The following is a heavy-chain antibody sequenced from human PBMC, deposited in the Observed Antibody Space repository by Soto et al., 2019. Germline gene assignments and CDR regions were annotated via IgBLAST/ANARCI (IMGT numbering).Heavy chain of an antibody. Sequence: GESLKISCTGSGYSFTSYLIGWVRQMPGKGLEWMGIIYPGDSDTKYSPSFQGQVTISADKSINTAYLQWSSLKASDTAIYYCARHRYCRRGSCYANYWGQGTQVTVSS. CDR2: IYPGDSDT. V-gene: IGHV5-51*01. CDR1: GYSFTSYL. CDR3: ARHRYCRRGSCYANY. J-gene: IGHJ4*02. D-gene: IGHD2-15*01.